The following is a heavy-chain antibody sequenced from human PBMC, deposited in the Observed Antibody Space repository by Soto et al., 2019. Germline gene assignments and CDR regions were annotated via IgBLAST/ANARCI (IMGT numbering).Heavy chain of an antibody. J-gene: IGHJ4*02. CDR3: ATESGSTYGYFDH. V-gene: IGHV4-30-4*01. D-gene: IGHD5-18*01. Sequence: SETLSLTCTVSGGSVTSDEDYWTWIRQSPGKGLEWIGYISNSGSTGYNPSLKTRLSMSVDRSKNQFTLRLTSVTAADTAVYLCATESGSTYGYFDHWGQGTQVTVSS. CDR2: ISNSGST. CDR1: GGSVTSDEDY.